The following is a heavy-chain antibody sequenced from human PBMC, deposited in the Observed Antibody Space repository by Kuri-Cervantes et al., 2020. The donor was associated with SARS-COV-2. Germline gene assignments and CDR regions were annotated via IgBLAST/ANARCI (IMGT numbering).Heavy chain of an antibody. CDR3: AREGPHSSSSEVDY. D-gene: IGHD6-6*01. CDR1: GFTFSSYA. CDR2: ISYDGTTL. Sequence: GGSLRLSCAASGFTFSSYAMHWVRQAPGKGLEWVAIISYDGTTLYQNSVKGRFTISRDNSRNTVYLRMNSLRREDTAIYYCAREGPHSSSSEVDYWGQGTLVTVSS. J-gene: IGHJ4*02. V-gene: IGHV3-30*04.